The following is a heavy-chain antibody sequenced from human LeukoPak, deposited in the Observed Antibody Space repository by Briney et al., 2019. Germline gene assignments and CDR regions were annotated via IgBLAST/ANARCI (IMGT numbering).Heavy chain of an antibody. J-gene: IGHJ4*02. CDR1: GFTFSTYS. Sequence: GGSLRLSCAASGFTFSTYSMNWVRQAPGKGLEWVSAISSSSSYIYYSDSVKGRFTISRDDAKDSVYLQMNSLRVEDTAIYFCAGPGSSSYWGQGTLVTVSS. CDR2: ISSSSSYI. D-gene: IGHD1-26*01. V-gene: IGHV3-21*01. CDR3: AGPGSSSY.